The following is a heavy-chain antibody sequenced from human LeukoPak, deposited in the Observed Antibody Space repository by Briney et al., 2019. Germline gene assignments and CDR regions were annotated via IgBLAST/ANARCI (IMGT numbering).Heavy chain of an antibody. CDR2: ITANARSK. CDR3: ARESRYDFWSGYPVSDY. Sequence: GGSLRLSCAGSGFTFSDYTMHWVRQGPGKGLEYVSAITANARSKYHADSVRGRFTISRDNSKDTLYLQMGSLRPEDTAVYYCARESRYDFWSGYPVSDYWGQGTLVTVSS. V-gene: IGHV3-64*02. CDR1: GFTFSDYT. D-gene: IGHD3-3*01. J-gene: IGHJ4*02.